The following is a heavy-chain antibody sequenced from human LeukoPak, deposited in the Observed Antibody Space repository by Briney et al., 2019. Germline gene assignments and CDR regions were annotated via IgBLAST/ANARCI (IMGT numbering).Heavy chain of an antibody. J-gene: IGHJ5*02. Sequence: GGSLRLSCVASGFTFSTFPMHWVRQAPGKGLEWVAVISEDGSNKYYADSVKGRFTISRDNSKNTLYLQMNSLRSEDTAVYYCARDTLIYGSGVNWVDPWGQGTLVTVSS. CDR3: ARDTLIYGSGVNWVDP. CDR1: GFTFSTFP. V-gene: IGHV3-30-3*01. D-gene: IGHD3-10*01. CDR2: ISEDGSNK.